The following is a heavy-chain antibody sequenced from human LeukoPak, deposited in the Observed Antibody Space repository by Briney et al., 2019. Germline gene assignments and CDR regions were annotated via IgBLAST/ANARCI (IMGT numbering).Heavy chain of an antibody. V-gene: IGHV3-21*01. Sequence: GGSLRLSCAASGFTFSTYSMNWVRQAPGKGLEWVSCISGSSSYIYYADSVKGRFTISRDNARNSLYLQMNSLRAEDTAVYCCARDFGIDYWGQGTLVTVSS. CDR1: GFTFSTYS. D-gene: IGHD3-16*01. J-gene: IGHJ4*02. CDR3: ARDFGIDY. CDR2: ISGSSSYI.